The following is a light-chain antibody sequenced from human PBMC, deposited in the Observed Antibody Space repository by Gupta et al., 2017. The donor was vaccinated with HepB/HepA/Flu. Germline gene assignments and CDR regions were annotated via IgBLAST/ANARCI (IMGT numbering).Light chain of an antibody. CDR3: QQSDNYLTWT. V-gene: IGKV1-39*01. J-gene: IGKJ1*01. CDR1: QSISTY. CDR2: LAS. Sequence: DIQMTQSPSSLSASVGDRVNITCRASQSISTYLNWYQQKPGKAPKLLIYLASSWQSGVPSRFSGSGSGKDLTLTISSRQPEDFAAYYCQQSDNYLTWTFGQGTKVEIK.